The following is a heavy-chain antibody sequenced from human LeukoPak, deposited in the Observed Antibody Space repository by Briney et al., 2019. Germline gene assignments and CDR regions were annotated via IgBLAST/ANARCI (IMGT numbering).Heavy chain of an antibody. Sequence: PGGSLRLSCAASGFTVSSNYMSWVRQAPGKGLEWVSVIYSGGSTYYADSVKGRFTISRDNSKNTLYLQMNSLRAEDTAVYYCASTLYYYDSSGYYPAKAFDIWGQGTMVTVSS. J-gene: IGHJ3*02. CDR2: IYSGGST. CDR3: ASTLYYYDSSGYYPAKAFDI. CDR1: GFTVSSNY. V-gene: IGHV3-66*01. D-gene: IGHD3-22*01.